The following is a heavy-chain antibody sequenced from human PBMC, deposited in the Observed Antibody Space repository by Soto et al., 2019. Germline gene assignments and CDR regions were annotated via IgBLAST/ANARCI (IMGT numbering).Heavy chain of an antibody. CDR3: ATVQTLHYYDSSGYYNWFDP. V-gene: IGHV1-24*01. CDR2: FDPEDGET. D-gene: IGHD3-22*01. J-gene: IGHJ5*02. CDR1: GYTLTELS. Sequence: ASVKVSCKVSGYTLTELSMHWVRQAPGKGLEWMGGFDPEDGETIYAQKFQGRVTMTEDTSTDTAYMELSSLRSEDTAVYYCATVQTLHYYDSSGYYNWFDPWGQGTLVTVSS.